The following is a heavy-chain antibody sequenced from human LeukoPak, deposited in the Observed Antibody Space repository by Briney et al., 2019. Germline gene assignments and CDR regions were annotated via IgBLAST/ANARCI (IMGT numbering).Heavy chain of an antibody. CDR1: GGSISSYY. J-gene: IGHJ3*02. D-gene: IGHD2-2*02. CDR2: IYYSGST. V-gene: IGHV4-59*01. CDR3: ARLQIGVFVVVPAAIRGAFDI. Sequence: SETLSLTCTVSGGSISSYYWSWIRQPPGKGLEWIGYIYYSGSTNYNPSLKSRVTISVDTSKNQFSLKLSSVTAADTAVYCCARLQIGVFVVVPAAIRGAFDIWGQGTMVTVSS.